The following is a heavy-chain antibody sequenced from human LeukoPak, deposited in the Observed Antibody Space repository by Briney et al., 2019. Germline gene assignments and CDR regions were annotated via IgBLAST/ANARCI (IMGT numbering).Heavy chain of an antibody. CDR1: GGSISGYY. Sequence: ASETLSLTCTVSGGSISGYYWNWIRQPPGKGLEWIAYIYYSGSTSYNPSLKSRATISVDTSKNQFSLKLSSVTAADTAVYYCSRGNPYYHGMDVWGKGTTVTVSS. CDR2: IYYSGST. V-gene: IGHV4-59*01. J-gene: IGHJ6*04. CDR3: SRGNPYYHGMDV.